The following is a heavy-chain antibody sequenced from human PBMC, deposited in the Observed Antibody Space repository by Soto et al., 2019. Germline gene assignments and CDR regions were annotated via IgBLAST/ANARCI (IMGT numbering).Heavy chain of an antibody. CDR1: GGSFSGYY. J-gene: IGHJ6*03. Sequence: PSETLSVTCAVYGGSFSGYYWSWIRQPPGKGLEWIGEINHSGSTNYNPSLKSRVTISVDTSKNQFSLKLSSVTAADTAVYYCAGMLPRYYYYMDVWGKGTTVTVSS. CDR3: AGMLPRYYYYMDV. V-gene: IGHV4-34*01. CDR2: INHSGST. D-gene: IGHD2-8*01.